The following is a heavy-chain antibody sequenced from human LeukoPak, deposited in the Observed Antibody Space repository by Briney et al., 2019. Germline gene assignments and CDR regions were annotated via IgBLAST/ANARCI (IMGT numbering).Heavy chain of an antibody. CDR1: GYTFTSYG. V-gene: IGHV1-18*01. Sequence: ASVKVSCKACGYTFTSYGISWVRQAPGQGVEWMGWISAYNGNTDYAQSLQGRVTMTIDTSTSTVYMQLRSLRSDDTAVYYCARDVGRSYDLDYWGQGALVTVSS. D-gene: IGHD3-16*01. J-gene: IGHJ4*02. CDR3: ARDVGRSYDLDY. CDR2: ISAYNGNT.